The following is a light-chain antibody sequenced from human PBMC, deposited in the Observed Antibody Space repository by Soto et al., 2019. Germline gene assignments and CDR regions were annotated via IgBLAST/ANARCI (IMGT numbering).Light chain of an antibody. CDR2: LVS. V-gene: IGKV2-30*02. CDR3: MQGTHWPWT. CDR1: QGLVHSNGYTY. J-gene: IGKJ1*01. Sequence: DVVMTQSPLSLPVTPGQPASISCRSSQGLVHSNGYTYLNWFQQRPGQSPRRLIYLVSDRDSGVPDRFSGSGSGTDFTLKISRVEAEDVGVYYCMQGTHWPWTFGQGTKVEIK.